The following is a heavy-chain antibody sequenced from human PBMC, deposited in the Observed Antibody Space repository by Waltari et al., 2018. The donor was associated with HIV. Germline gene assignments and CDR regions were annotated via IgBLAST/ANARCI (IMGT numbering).Heavy chain of an antibody. CDR2: IYSGGTT. CDR1: GFTVSSHY. J-gene: IGHJ4*02. V-gene: IGHV3-53*01. Sequence: EVQLVESGGGLMQPGGSLRLSCAASGFTVSSHYMRWVRQAPGKGLEWVSVIYSGGTTYYIDSVKGRFTISRDNSKNTVYLQMNSLRAEDTAVYYCASTHGYFDYWGQGTLVTVSS. CDR3: ASTHGYFDY.